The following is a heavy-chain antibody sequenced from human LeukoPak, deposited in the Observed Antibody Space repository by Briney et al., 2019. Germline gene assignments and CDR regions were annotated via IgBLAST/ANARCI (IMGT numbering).Heavy chain of an antibody. Sequence: GASVKVSCKASGYTFTSYGISWVRQAPGQGLEWMGWITAYNGNTNYAQKLQGRVTMTTDTSTSTAYMELRSLRSDDTAVYYCARAPGIAAAGIFSHSKPEFVPWGQGTLVTVSS. CDR3: ARAPGIAAAGIFSHSKPEFVP. D-gene: IGHD6-13*01. CDR2: ITAYNGNT. CDR1: GYTFTSYG. V-gene: IGHV1-18*01. J-gene: IGHJ5*02.